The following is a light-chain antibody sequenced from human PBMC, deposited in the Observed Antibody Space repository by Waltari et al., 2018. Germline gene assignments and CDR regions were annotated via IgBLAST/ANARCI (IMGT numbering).Light chain of an antibody. J-gene: IGKJ2*01. CDR3: QHYGSSPYT. Sequence: EIVLTQSPGTLSLSPGERATLSCRASQSVSTNYLAWYQQKPGQAPRLIIYGASSRATGIPDRFSGSGSGTDVTLTIRRLEPEDFAVYYCQHYGSSPYTFGQGAKLEIK. V-gene: IGKV3-20*01. CDR2: GAS. CDR1: QSVSTNY.